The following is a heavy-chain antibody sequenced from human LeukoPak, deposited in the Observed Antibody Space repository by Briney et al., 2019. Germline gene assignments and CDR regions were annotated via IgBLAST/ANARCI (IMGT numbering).Heavy chain of an antibody. CDR1: GYTFTSYG. J-gene: IGHJ4*02. CDR3: ARDRYRYCSGGSCLSYLYYFDY. D-gene: IGHD2-15*01. V-gene: IGHV1-18*01. CDR2: ISAYNGNT. Sequence: GASVKVSFKASGYTFTSYGISWVRQAPGQGLEWMGWISAYNGNTNYAQKLQGRVTMTTDTSASTAYMELRSLRSDDTAVYYCARDRYRYCSGGSCLSYLYYFDYWGQGTLVTVSS.